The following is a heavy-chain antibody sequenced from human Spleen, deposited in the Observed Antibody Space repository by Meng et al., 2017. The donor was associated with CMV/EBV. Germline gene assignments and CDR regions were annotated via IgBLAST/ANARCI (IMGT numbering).Heavy chain of an antibody. V-gene: IGHV3-21*01. CDR1: GFTFSGYS. D-gene: IGHD6-13*01. CDR3: ATRMGTGYTND. CDR2: ISSGSRYI. J-gene: IGHJ4*02. Sequence: GGSLRLSCAASGFTFSGYSMNWVRQAPGKGLEWVSMISSGSRYIYYADSVKGRFTISRDNADNSLYLQMNNLRADDTAVYYCATRMGTGYTNDWGQGTLVTVSS.